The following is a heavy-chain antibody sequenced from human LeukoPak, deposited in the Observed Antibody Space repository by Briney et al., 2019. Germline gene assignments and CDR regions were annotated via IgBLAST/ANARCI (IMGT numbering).Heavy chain of an antibody. CDR2: IYSSGTT. Sequence: GGSLRLSCTASAFTVSTNYMSWVRQPPGKGLEWVSIIYSSGTTYYADSVKGRFAVSRHNSNNTLYLQMNSLRAEDTALYYCARTNYRGRLNAFDIWGQGTMVTVSS. V-gene: IGHV3-53*01. CDR3: ARTNYRGRLNAFDI. CDR1: AFTVSTNY. J-gene: IGHJ3*02. D-gene: IGHD2-8*01.